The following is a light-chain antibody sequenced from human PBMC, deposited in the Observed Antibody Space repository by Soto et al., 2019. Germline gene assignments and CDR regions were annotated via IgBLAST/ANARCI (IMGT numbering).Light chain of an antibody. Sequence: EIVMTQSPATLSVSPGGRSTLSCRASQSISDTLAWYQQKPGQAPRLLIHGASTRATGFPARFSGSGSGTDFTLTISSLQSEDFAVYYCQQYNNWPWTFGQGTQGGYQ. CDR3: QQYNNWPWT. V-gene: IGKV3-15*01. J-gene: IGKJ1*01. CDR2: GAS. CDR1: QSISDT.